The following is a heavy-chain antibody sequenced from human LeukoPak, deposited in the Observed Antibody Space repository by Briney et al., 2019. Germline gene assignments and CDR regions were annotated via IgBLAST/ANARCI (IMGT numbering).Heavy chain of an antibody. D-gene: IGHD2-2*01. CDR3: ARLGYCSSTSCRRFDP. J-gene: IGHJ5*02. CDR1: GYTFTSYG. Sequence: ASAKVSCKASGYTFTSYGISWVRQAPGQGLEWMGWISAYNGNTNYAQKLQGRVTMTTDTSTSTAYMELRSLRSDDTAVYYCARLGYCSSTSCRRFDPWGQGALVTVSS. CDR2: ISAYNGNT. V-gene: IGHV1-18*04.